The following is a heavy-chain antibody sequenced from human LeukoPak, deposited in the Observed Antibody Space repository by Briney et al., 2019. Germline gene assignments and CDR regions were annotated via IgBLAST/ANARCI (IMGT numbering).Heavy chain of an antibody. J-gene: IGHJ4*02. CDR3: AKDVTWIQLWFEY. V-gene: IGHV3-33*06. CDR2: IWYDGSNK. Sequence: SGGSLRLSCAASGFTFSSYGMHWVRQAPGKGLEWVAVIWYDGSNKYYADSVKGRFTISRDNSKNTLYLQMNSLRAEDTAVYYCAKDVTWIQLWFEYWGQGTLVTVSS. D-gene: IGHD5-18*01. CDR1: GFTFSSYG.